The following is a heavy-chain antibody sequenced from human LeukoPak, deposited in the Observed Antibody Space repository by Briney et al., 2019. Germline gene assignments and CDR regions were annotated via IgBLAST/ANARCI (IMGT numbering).Heavy chain of an antibody. CDR2: ISYVGSNK. D-gene: IGHD6-6*01. Sequence: PGGSLRLSCAASGFTFSSYAMHWVRQAPGKGLEWVAVISYVGSNKYYADSVKGRFTISRDNSKNTLYLQMNSLRSEDTAVYYCARSSIATTHPSWFDPWGQGTLVTVSS. J-gene: IGHJ5*02. CDR3: ARSSIATTHPSWFDP. CDR1: GFTFSSYA. V-gene: IGHV3-30-3*01.